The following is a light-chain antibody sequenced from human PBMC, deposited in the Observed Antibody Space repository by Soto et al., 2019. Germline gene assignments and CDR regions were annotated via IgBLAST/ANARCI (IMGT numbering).Light chain of an antibody. CDR3: SSFTSSSILV. V-gene: IGLV2-14*01. CDR1: SSDVGGYNY. Sequence: QSALTQPASVSGSPGQSITISCTGTSSDVGGYNYVSWYQQHPGKAPKLMIYAVSNRPSGVSNRFSASKSGNTASLTISGLQPEDEADYYCSSFTSSSILVFGGGTKVTVL. CDR2: AVS. J-gene: IGLJ2*01.